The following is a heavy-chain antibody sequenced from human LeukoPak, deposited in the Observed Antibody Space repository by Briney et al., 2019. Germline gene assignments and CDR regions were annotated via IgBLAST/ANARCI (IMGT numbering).Heavy chain of an antibody. CDR1: GFTFSSCW. CDR2: INSDGSST. D-gene: IGHD3-10*01. J-gene: IGHJ3*02. V-gene: IGHV3-74*01. Sequence: GGSLRLSCAASGFTFSSCWMHWVRQAPGKGLVWVSRINSDGSSTSYADSVKGRFTISRDNAKNTLYLQMNSLRAEDTAVYYCARDELLWFGETIDAFDIWGQGTMVTVSS. CDR3: ARDELLWFGETIDAFDI.